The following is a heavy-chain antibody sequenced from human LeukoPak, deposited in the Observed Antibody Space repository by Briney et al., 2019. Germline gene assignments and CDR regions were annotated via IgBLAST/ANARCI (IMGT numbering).Heavy chain of an antibody. CDR2: IYTSGSP. V-gene: IGHV4-4*07. J-gene: IGHJ6*03. CDR3: ARDLPYYDFFQDYYYMDV. Sequence: SETLSLTCTVSGGSISSYYWSWIRQPAGKGLEWIGRIYTSGSPNYNPPLKSRVTMSVDTSKNQFSLKLSSVTAADTAVYYCARDLPYYDFFQDYYYMDVWGKGTTVTVSS. D-gene: IGHD3-3*01. CDR1: GGSISSYY.